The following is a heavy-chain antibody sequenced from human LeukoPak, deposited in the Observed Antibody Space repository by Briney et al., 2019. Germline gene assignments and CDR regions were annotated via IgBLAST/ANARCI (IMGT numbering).Heavy chain of an antibody. CDR2: SRDKGNSYTT. D-gene: IGHD3-10*01. V-gene: IGHV3-72*01. Sequence: GVSLRLSCPASGFTFSDHYIDWVRQAPGKGLEWVGRSRDKGNSYTTAYAASVRGRFTISRDDSKNSLYLQMNSLKIEDTAVYYCTKLARAPRDFDYWGQGTLVTVSS. CDR3: TKLARAPRDFDY. J-gene: IGHJ4*01. CDR1: GFTFSDHY.